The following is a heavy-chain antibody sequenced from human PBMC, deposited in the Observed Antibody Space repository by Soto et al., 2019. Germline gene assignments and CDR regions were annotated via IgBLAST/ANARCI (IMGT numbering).Heavy chain of an antibody. Sequence: PGGSLRLSCTASGFTFGDYTMHWVRQAPGKGLEWVSSISSSSSYIYYADSVKGRFTISRDNAKNSLYLQMNSLRAEDTAVYYCARESEAHIFGVVQRAVPDYWGQGTLVTVSS. CDR1: GFTFGDYT. D-gene: IGHD3-3*02. CDR2: ISSSSSYI. J-gene: IGHJ4*02. CDR3: ARESEAHIFGVVQRAVPDY. V-gene: IGHV3-21*01.